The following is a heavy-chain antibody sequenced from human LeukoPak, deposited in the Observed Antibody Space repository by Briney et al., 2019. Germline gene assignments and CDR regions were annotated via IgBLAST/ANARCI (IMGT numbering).Heavy chain of an antibody. D-gene: IGHD1-26*01. CDR3: TRDSGSYYFDY. CDR2: IRSKAYGGTT. V-gene: IGHV3-49*04. Sequence: GGSLRLSCTASGFTFGDYVMSWVRQAPGKGLEWVGFIRSKAYGGTTEYAASVKGRFTISRDDSKSIAYLQMNSLKTEDTAVYYCTRDSGSYYFDYWGQGTLVTVSS. CDR1: GFTFGDYV. J-gene: IGHJ4*02.